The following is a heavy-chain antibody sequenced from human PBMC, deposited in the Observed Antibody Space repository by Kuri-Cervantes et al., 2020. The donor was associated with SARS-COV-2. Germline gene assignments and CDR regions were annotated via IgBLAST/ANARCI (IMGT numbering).Heavy chain of an antibody. Sequence: ASVKVSCKASGYTFSSYYMYWVRQAPGQGLEWMGWINPNSGGTNYAQNFQGWVTMTRDTSISTAYMELSRLRSDDTAVYYCARGMVRGIIQSYYYGMDVWGQGTTVTVSS. CDR3: ARGMVRGIIQSYYYGMDV. D-gene: IGHD3-10*01. CDR1: GYTFSSYY. V-gene: IGHV1-2*04. J-gene: IGHJ6*02. CDR2: INPNSGGT.